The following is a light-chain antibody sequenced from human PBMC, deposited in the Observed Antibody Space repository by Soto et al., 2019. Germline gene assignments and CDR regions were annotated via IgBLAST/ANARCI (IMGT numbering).Light chain of an antibody. J-gene: IGKJ1*01. V-gene: IGKV3-15*01. Sequence: EIVMTQSPATLSVSPGERATLSFRASQSVSSNLAWYQQKPGQAPRLLIYGASTRATGIPARFSGSGSGTEFTLTISSLQSEDFAVYYCQQYNNWPLWTFGQGTRWIS. CDR2: GAS. CDR3: QQYNNWPLWT. CDR1: QSVSSN.